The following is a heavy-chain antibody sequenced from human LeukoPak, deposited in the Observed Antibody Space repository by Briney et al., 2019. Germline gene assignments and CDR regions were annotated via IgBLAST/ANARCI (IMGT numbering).Heavy chain of an antibody. CDR2: IYYSGST. V-gene: IGHV4-59*01. Sequence: SETLSLTCTVSGGSISSYYWSWIRQPPGKGLEWIGYIYYSGSTNYNPSLKSRVTISVDTSKNQFSLKLSSVTAADTAVYYCARDSDYYDSSGQDAFDIWGQGTMDTVSS. D-gene: IGHD3-22*01. CDR1: GGSISSYY. J-gene: IGHJ3*02. CDR3: ARDSDYYDSSGQDAFDI.